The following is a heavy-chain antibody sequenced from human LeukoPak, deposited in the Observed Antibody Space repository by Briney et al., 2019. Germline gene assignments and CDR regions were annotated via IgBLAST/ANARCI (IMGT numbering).Heavy chain of an antibody. CDR2: IYYSGST. D-gene: IGHD3-22*01. CDR1: GGSISSGGYS. V-gene: IGHV4-30-4*07. CDR3: ARDLTSYYYDRMGAFGI. J-gene: IGHJ3*02. Sequence: PSETLSLTCAVSGGSISSGGYSWSWIRQPPGKGLEWIGYIYYSGSTYYNPSLKSRVTISVDTSKNQFSLKLSSVTAADTAVYYCARDLTSYYYDRMGAFGIWGQGTMVTVSS.